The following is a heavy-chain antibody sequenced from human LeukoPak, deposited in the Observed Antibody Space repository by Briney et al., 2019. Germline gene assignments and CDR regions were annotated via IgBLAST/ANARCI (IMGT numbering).Heavy chain of an antibody. J-gene: IGHJ3*02. Sequence: GASVKVSCKASGYTFTGYYMHWVRQAPGQGLEWMGWISAYNGNTNYAQKLQGRVTMTTDTSTSTAYMELRSLRSDDTAVYYCARVIMDSSGYRHAFDIWGQGTMVTVSS. CDR2: ISAYNGNT. D-gene: IGHD3-22*01. V-gene: IGHV1-18*04. CDR3: ARVIMDSSGYRHAFDI. CDR1: GYTFTGYY.